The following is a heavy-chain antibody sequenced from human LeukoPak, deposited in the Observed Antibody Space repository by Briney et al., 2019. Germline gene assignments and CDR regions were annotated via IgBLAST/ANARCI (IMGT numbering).Heavy chain of an antibody. J-gene: IGHJ4*02. V-gene: IGHV3-15*01. D-gene: IGHD6-19*01. CDR3: TTDPAIAVAGHVAY. CDR1: GFTFSNAW. CDR2: IKSKTDGGTT. Sequence: GGSLRLSCAASGFTFSNAWMSWVRQAPGKGLEWVGRIKSKTDGGTTDYAAPVKGRFTISRDDSKNTLYLQMNSLKTEDTAVYYCTTDPAIAVAGHVAYWGQGTLVTVSS.